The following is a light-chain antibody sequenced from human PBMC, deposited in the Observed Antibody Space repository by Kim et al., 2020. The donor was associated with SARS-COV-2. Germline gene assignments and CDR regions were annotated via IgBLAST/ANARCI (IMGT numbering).Light chain of an antibody. J-gene: IGKJ2*01. Sequence: DIQMTQSPSSLSASVGDRVTIACRASQSVSNYLNWYQQKPGKAPKLLIYAASTLHRGVPSRFSGSGSGTDFTLTISSLQPEDFAAYFCQQSNVAPYTLGQGTKLEI. CDR1: QSVSNY. CDR2: AAS. V-gene: IGKV1-39*01. CDR3: QQSNVAPYT.